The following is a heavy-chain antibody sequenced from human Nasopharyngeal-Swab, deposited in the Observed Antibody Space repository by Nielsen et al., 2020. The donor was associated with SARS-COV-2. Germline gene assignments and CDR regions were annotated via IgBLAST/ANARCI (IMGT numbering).Heavy chain of an antibody. V-gene: IGHV7-4-1*02. J-gene: IGHJ4*02. CDR1: GYTFTSYA. CDR3: ATRERGGSSWYYFDY. Sequence: ASVKVSCKASGYTFTSYAMNWVRQATGKGLEWMGWINTNTGNPTYAQGFTGRFVFSLDTSVSTAYLHISRLKAEDTAVYYCATRERGGSSWYYFDYWGQGTLVTVSS. CDR2: INTNTGNP. D-gene: IGHD6-13*01.